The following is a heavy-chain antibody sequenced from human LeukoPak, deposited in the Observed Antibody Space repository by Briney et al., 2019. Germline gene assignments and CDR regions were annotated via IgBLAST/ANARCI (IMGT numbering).Heavy chain of an antibody. J-gene: IGHJ4*02. D-gene: IGHD3-10*01. V-gene: IGHV3-23*01. CDR2: ISGSGGST. CDR1: GFTFSSYA. CDR3: AKPNYGSGSYYQPNDY. Sequence: GSLRLSCAASGFTFSSYAMSWVRQAPGKGLEWVSAISGSGGSTYYADSVKGRFTISRDNSKNTLYLQMNSLRAEDTAVYYCAKPNYGSGSYYQPNDYWGQGTLVTVSS.